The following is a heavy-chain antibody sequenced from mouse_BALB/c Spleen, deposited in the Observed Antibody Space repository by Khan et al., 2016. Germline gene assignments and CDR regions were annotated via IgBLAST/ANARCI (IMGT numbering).Heavy chain of an antibody. CDR2: ILPGSGSI. Sequence: QMQLKESGAELMKPGASVRITCKATGYTFSSYWIEWVKQRPGHGLEWIGEILPGSGSIKNNEKVKDKATFSADTSSNTVYMQLSSLTSEDSAVYYGVIRGDGDYRYFDVWGAGTTVTVSP. J-gene: IGHJ1*01. V-gene: IGHV1-9*01. CDR3: VIRGDGDYRYFDV. D-gene: IGHD2-13*01. CDR1: GYTFSSYW.